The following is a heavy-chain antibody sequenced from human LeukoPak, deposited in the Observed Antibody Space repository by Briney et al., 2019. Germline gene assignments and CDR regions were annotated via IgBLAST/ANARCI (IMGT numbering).Heavy chain of an antibody. J-gene: IGHJ3*02. Sequence: GGSLRLSCAASGFTFDDYAMHWVRQAPGKGLEWVSGISWNSGIIYYADSVKGRFTISRDNAMNSLYLQMNSLRAEDTALYYCAKDNGHGDYVGAFDIWGQGTMVTVSS. D-gene: IGHD4-17*01. CDR3: AKDNGHGDYVGAFDI. CDR1: GFTFDDYA. V-gene: IGHV3-9*01. CDR2: ISWNSGII.